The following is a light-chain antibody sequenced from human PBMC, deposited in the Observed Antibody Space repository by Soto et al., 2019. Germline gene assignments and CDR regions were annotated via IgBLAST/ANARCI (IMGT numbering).Light chain of an antibody. CDR2: KNN. CDR3: AAWDDSLSGAV. J-gene: IGLJ7*01. V-gene: IGLV1-47*01. Sequence: QSVLTQPPSASGTPGQRVTISCSGSRSNIGSSNVYWYQQVPVTAPKLLIYKNNQRPSGVPDRFSGSKSGTSASLAISGLRYEDEADYYCAAWDDSLSGAVFGGGTQLTVL. CDR1: RSNIGSSN.